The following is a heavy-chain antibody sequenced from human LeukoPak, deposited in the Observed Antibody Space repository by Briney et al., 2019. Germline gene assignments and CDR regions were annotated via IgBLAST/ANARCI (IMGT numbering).Heavy chain of an antibody. CDR1: GFTFSSYA. CDR3: AKDFGVVITYYFDY. CDR2: ISGSGGST. J-gene: IGHJ4*02. Sequence: PGRSLRLSCAASGFTFSSYAMSWVRQAPGKGLEWVSAISGSGGSTYYADSVKGRFTISRDNSKNTLYLQMNSLRAEDTAVYYCAKDFGVVITYYFDYWGQGTLVTVSS. V-gene: IGHV3-23*01. D-gene: IGHD3-3*01.